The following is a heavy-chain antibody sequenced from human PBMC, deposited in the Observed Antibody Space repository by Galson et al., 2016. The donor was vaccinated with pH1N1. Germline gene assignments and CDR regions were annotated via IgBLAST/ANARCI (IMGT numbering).Heavy chain of an antibody. CDR1: GDSISDGNYY. CDR2: VSASGSA. Sequence: TLSLTCTVSGDSISDGNYYWSWIRQSAGKGLEWIGRVSASGSANYNPALNGRFSISVETSKNQFSLILSSVTAADTALYYCARDPLSGIDTFDVWGQGTLVTVSS. V-gene: IGHV4-61*02. D-gene: IGHD5-12*01. J-gene: IGHJ3*01. CDR3: ARDPLSGIDTFDV.